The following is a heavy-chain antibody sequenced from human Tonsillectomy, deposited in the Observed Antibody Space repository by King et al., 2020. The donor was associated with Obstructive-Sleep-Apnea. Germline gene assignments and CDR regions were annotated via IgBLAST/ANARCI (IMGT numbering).Heavy chain of an antibody. D-gene: IGHD3-10*01. V-gene: IGHV3-30*02. CDR1: GFTFSSYG. J-gene: IGHJ4*02. CDR2: IRYDGSNK. CDR3: AKGSLYYYGSGSSSNFDY. Sequence: VQLAESGGGVVQPGGSLRLSCAASGFTFSSYGMHWVRQAPGKGLEWVAFIRYDGSNKYYADSVKGRFTISRDNSKNTLYLQMNSLRAEDTAVYYCAKGSLYYYGSGSSSNFDYWGQGTLVTVSS.